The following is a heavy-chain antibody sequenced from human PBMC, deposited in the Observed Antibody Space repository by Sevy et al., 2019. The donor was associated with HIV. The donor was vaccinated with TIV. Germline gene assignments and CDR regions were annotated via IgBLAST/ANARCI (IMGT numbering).Heavy chain of an antibody. D-gene: IGHD6-25*01. J-gene: IGHJ4*02. CDR1: GFSFSIHS. Sequence: GGSLRLSCTASGFSFSIHSMHWVRQAPGKGLEWVSFILHDGSRQDYADSVKGRFIISRDNSNNTVYLEMSGLRPEDTATYYCARDSNVYDSGGSLDSWGQGTLVTVSS. CDR3: ARDSNVYDSGGSLDS. CDR2: ILHDGSRQ. V-gene: IGHV3-30*04.